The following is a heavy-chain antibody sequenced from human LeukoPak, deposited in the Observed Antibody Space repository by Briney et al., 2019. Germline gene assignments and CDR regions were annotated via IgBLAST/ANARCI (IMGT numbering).Heavy chain of an antibody. CDR2: ISSSSTYI. CDR1: GFTFSSYS. CDR3: VRDRGVRITGTTGY. V-gene: IGHV3-21*01. D-gene: IGHD1-7*01. J-gene: IGHJ4*02. Sequence: GGSLRLSCAASGFTFSSYSLSWVRQAPGKGLEWVSSISSSSTYIYYADSMRGRFTISRDNAKNSLYLQMNSLRVEDTAVYYCVRDRGVRITGTTGYWGQGTLVTVSS.